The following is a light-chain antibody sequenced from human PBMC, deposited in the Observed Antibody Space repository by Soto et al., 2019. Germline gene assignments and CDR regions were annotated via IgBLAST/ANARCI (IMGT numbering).Light chain of an antibody. V-gene: IGLV2-8*01. J-gene: IGLJ1*01. CDR2: EVD. CDR3: SSYAGSNIHV. CDR1: TSNY. Sequence: QSVLTQPPSASGSPGQSVTVSCTGTTSNYVSWYQHHPGQAPKLIIYEVDKRPSGVPDRFSGSKSGNTASLTVSGLQAEDEADYYCSSYAGSNIHVFATGTKLTVL.